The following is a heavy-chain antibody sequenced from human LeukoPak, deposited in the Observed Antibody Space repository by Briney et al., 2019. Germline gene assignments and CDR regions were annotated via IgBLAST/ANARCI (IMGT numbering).Heavy chain of an antibody. CDR2: IVVGSSKT. V-gene: IGHV1-58*01. J-gene: IGHJ3*02. CDR1: GFTFTNSA. CDR3: AARPGGYASFDI. Sequence: SVKVSCKTSGFTFTNSAVQWVRQTRGQRLEWIGWIVVGSSKTDYTQKFQERVAITRDMSTGTAYMELSSLRSEDTAVYYCAARPGGYASFDIWGQGTMVTVSS. D-gene: IGHD3-16*01.